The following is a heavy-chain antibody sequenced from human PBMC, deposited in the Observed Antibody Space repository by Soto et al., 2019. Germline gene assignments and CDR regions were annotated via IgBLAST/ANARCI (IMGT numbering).Heavy chain of an antibody. Sequence: EVQLVESGGGLVQPGGSLRLSCAASEFTFSGRSVHWVRQAPGKGLVWVSGIDKVGTDSTYADSVKGRFTSSRDNAKNTVYLQMNSRSVEDTAVYYCARAWFGPDVWGKGTTVTVSS. CDR2: IDKVGTDS. D-gene: IGHD3-10*01. J-gene: IGHJ6*03. V-gene: IGHV3-74*01. CDR1: EFTFSGRS. CDR3: ARAWFGPDV.